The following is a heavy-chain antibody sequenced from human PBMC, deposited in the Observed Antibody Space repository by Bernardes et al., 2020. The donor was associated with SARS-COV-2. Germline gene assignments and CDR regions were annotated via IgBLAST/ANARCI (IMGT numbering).Heavy chain of an antibody. D-gene: IGHD6-6*01. J-gene: IGHJ3*02. CDR1: GLTIGDYY. CDR3: AIEGASNVFDM. V-gene: IGHV3-11*06. Sequence: GGSLRLSCAVSGLTIGDYYMSWIRQAPGRGLEWVAYITTSGYTNYADSLRGRFTVSRDNAKNSLNLQMNSLRAEDTAVYYCAIEGASNVFDMWGQGTMVNVSS. CDR2: ITTSGYT.